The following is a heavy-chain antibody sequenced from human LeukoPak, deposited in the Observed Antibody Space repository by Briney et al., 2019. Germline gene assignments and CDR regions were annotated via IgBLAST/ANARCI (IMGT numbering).Heavy chain of an antibody. CDR1: GGSISSYY. D-gene: IGHD6-13*01. V-gene: IGHV4-4*07. J-gene: IGHJ6*03. Sequence: SETLSLTCTVSGGSISSYYWSWIRQPAGKGLEWIGRIYTSGSTNYNPSLKSRVTMSVDTSKNQFSLKLSSVTAADTAVYYCARGRGAAAGTFYYYYYYMDVWGKGTTVTVSS. CDR3: ARGRGAAAGTFYYYYYYMDV. CDR2: IYTSGST.